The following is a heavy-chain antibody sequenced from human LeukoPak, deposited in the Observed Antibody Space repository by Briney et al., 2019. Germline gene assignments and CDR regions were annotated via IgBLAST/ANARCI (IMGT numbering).Heavy chain of an antibody. CDR3: ARDYSGSYSFDY. J-gene: IGHJ4*02. D-gene: IGHD1-26*01. CDR2: IYYSGST. CDR1: GGSISSGGYY. V-gene: IGHV4-31*03. Sequence: SETLSLTCTVSGGSISSGGYYWSWIRQHPGKGLEWIGYIYYSGSTYYNPSLKSRVTISVDTSKNQFSLKLSSVTAADTAVYYCARDYSGSYSFDYWGQGTLVTVSS.